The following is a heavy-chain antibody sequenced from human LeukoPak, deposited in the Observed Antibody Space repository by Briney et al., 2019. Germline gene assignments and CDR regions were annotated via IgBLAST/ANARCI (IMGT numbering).Heavy chain of an antibody. CDR2: ISWNSGSK. D-gene: IGHD3-3*01. V-gene: IGHV3-9*03. Sequence: GGSLRLSCAASGFTFDEYAMQWVRQAPGKGLEWVSGISWNSGSKGYADSVKGRFTISRDNAKNSLYLEMNSLRAEDMALYYCAKSLDFGVVNFLGAFDIWGQGTIVTVSA. CDR3: AKSLDFGVVNFLGAFDI. CDR1: GFTFDEYA. J-gene: IGHJ3*02.